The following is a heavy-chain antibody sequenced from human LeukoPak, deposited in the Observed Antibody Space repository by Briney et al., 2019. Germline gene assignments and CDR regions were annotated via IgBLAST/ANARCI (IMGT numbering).Heavy chain of an antibody. CDR3: ARLGITANGPLGNFDY. V-gene: IGHV5-51*01. CDR1: GYSFNNYW. D-gene: IGHD6-13*01. J-gene: IGHJ4*02. CDR2: IYPGDSDT. Sequence: PGESLKISCKGSGYSFNNYWIGWVRQMPGKGLEYMGIIYPGDSDTRYSPSFQGQVTISADKSISTACLQWSSLKASDTALYYCARLGITANGPLGNFDYWGQGTLVTVSS.